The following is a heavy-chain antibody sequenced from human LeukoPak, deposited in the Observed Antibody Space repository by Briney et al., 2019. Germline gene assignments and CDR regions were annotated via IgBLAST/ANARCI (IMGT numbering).Heavy chain of an antibody. Sequence: SETLSLTCTVSGGSISSSSYHWGWIRQPPGKGLEWIGSMYYSGRTYYNPSLKSRVTVSVDTSKNQFSLNLSSVTAADTAVYYCARISIVVVPAYFDYWGQGTLVTVSS. D-gene: IGHD2-2*01. V-gene: IGHV4-39*01. CDR2: MYYSGRT. CDR1: GGSISSSSYH. J-gene: IGHJ4*02. CDR3: ARISIVVVPAYFDY.